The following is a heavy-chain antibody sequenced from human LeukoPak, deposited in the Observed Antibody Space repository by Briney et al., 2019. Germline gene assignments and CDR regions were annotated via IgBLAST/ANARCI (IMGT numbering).Heavy chain of an antibody. Sequence: PGGSLRLSCAASGFTFSSYWMSWVRQAPGKGLEWVANIKQDGSEKYYVDSVKGRFTISRDNAKNSLYLQMNSLRPEDTALYYCARESHEGATRAYNWFDPWGQGTLVTVSS. CDR3: ARESHEGATRAYNWFDP. CDR1: GFTFSSYW. V-gene: IGHV3-7*01. CDR2: IKQDGSEK. J-gene: IGHJ5*02. D-gene: IGHD1-26*01.